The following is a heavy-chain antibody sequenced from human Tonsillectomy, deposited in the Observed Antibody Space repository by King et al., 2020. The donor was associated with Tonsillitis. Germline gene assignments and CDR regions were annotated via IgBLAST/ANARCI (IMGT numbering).Heavy chain of an antibody. CDR3: AKKGVDISSSFDP. V-gene: IGHV3-23*04. J-gene: IGHJ5*02. D-gene: IGHD5-12*01. CDR2: ISGSGGST. Sequence: VQLVESGGGLVQPGGSLRLSCAVSGFTFSISAMTWVRQAPGKGLEWVSAISGSGGSTYYAFSVKGRFTISRDNSKNTLYLQMSSLRAEDMALYYCAKKGVDISSSFDPWGQGTLVTVSS. CDR1: GFTFSISA.